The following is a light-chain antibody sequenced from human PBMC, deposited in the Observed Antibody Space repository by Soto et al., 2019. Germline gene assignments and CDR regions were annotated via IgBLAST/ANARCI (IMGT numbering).Light chain of an antibody. Sequence: EILLTQSPDTLSLSPGERATLSCRAAQSVGTRLARYQHKTGQAPRLLISGASNKATGIPDRFTGSGSETSFTLTISRLEPEDCNLYYCQHYQSGHPITFGQGKRLEIQ. CDR1: QSVGTR. CDR3: QHYQSGHPIT. CDR2: GAS. V-gene: IGKV3-20*01. J-gene: IGKJ5*01.